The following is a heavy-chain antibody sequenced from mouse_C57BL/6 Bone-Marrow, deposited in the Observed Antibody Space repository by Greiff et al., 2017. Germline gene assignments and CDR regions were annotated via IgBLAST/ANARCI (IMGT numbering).Heavy chain of an antibody. V-gene: IGHV1-15*01. J-gene: IGHJ1*03. Sequence: QVQLQQSGAELVRPGASVTLSCKASGYTFTDYEMHWVKQTPVHGLEWIGAIDPETGGTAYNQKFKGKAILTADKSSSTAYMELRSLTSEDSAVYYCTRSKVTTVVAPPWYFDVWGTGTTVTVSS. CDR1: GYTFTDYE. D-gene: IGHD1-1*01. CDR2: IDPETGGT. CDR3: TRSKVTTVVAPPWYFDV.